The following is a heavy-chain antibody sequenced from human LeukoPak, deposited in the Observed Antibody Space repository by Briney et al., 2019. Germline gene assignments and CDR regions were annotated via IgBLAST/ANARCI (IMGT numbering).Heavy chain of an antibody. J-gene: IGHJ5*02. CDR1: GFTFSNSW. D-gene: IGHD3-10*01. Sequence: GGSLRLSCAASGFTFSNSWMHWVRQVPGKGLVWVSRMNSDGSTTNYADSVKGRFTISRDNAKNSLYLQMNSLRAEDTAVYYCARGSTYYYGSGSYYNGRNWFDPWGQGTLVTVP. CDR3: ARGSTYYYGSGSYYNGRNWFDP. CDR2: MNSDGSTT. V-gene: IGHV3-74*01.